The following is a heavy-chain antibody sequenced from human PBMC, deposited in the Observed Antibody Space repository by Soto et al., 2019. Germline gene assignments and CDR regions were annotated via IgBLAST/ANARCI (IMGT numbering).Heavy chain of an antibody. Sequence: ASXKVSCKASGYTFTSYGISWVRQAPGQGLEWMGWISAYNGNTNYAQKLQGRVTMTTDTSTSTAYMELRSLRSDDTAVYYCARVPNDFWSGYRQDFDYWGQGTLVTVSS. V-gene: IGHV1-18*01. CDR3: ARVPNDFWSGYRQDFDY. CDR1: GYTFTSYG. J-gene: IGHJ4*02. D-gene: IGHD3-3*01. CDR2: ISAYNGNT.